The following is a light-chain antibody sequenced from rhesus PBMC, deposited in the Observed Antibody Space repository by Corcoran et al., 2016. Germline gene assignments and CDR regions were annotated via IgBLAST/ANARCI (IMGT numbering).Light chain of an antibody. V-gene: IGKV3-42*02. CDR1: QSVGST. Sequence: ETVMMQSPATLSLSPGERATLSCRASQSVGSTLAWYQQKPGQAPRLLSYIASSRATGIPDRVRGSGSGTEFTLTISSLEPEDVGIYYCQKYNDWPYSFGQGTKMEIK. J-gene: IGKJ2*01. CDR2: IAS. CDR3: QKYNDWPYS.